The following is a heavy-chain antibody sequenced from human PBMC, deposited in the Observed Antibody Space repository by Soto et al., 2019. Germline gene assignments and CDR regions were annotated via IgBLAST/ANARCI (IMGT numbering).Heavy chain of an antibody. CDR1: GFTFDDYA. V-gene: IGHV3-9*01. CDR2: ISWNRGKI. CDR3: AKGTYDSSGYYTAPEY. Sequence: PGGSLRLSCAASGFTFDDYAMHWVRQAPGRGLEWVSGISWNRGKIGYVDSVKGRFTISKDNAKNSLYLKMNSLRAEDTAVYYCAKGTYDSSGYYTAPEYWGQGTLVT. D-gene: IGHD3-22*01. J-gene: IGHJ4*02.